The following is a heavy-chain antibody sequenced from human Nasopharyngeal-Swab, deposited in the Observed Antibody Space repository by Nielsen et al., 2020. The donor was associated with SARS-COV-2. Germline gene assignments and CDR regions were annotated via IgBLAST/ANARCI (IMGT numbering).Heavy chain of an antibody. D-gene: IGHD6-13*01. CDR2: ISWNSGSI. V-gene: IGHV3-48*04. Sequence: GGSLRLSCAASGFTFSSYAMIWVRQAPGKGLEWVSGISWNSGSIGYADSVKGRFTISRDNAKNSLYLQMNSLRAEDTAVYYCARGAGTSFGVVSYFDYWGQGTLVTVSS. J-gene: IGHJ4*02. CDR3: ARGAGTSFGVVSYFDY. CDR1: GFTFSSYA.